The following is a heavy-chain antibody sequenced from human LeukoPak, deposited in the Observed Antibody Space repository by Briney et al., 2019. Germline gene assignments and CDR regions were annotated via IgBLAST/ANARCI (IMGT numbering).Heavy chain of an antibody. CDR2: IYYSGST. CDR3: ARGNIAVAESYDY. D-gene: IGHD6-19*01. V-gene: IGHV4-59*01. Sequence: TSETLSLTCTVSGRSISSYYWSWIRQPPGKGLEWIGYIYYSGSTNYNPSLKSRVTISVDTSKNQFSLKLSSVTAADTAVYYCARGNIAVAESYDYWGQGTLVTVSS. CDR1: GRSISSYY. J-gene: IGHJ4*02.